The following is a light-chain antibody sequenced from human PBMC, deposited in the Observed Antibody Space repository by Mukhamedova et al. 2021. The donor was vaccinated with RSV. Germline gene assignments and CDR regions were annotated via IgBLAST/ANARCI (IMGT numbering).Light chain of an antibody. CDR3: QQYDSQPFT. J-gene: IGKJ2*01. CDR2: KAS. Sequence: WYQRRVHGKAPKLLIYKASTLESGVPSRYSGSGSGTQFTLTISSLQPDDFAIYFCQQYDSQPFTFGQGTKLEIK. V-gene: IGKV1-5*03.